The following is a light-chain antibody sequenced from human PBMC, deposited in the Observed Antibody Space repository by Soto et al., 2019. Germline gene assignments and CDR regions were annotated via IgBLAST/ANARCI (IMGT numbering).Light chain of an antibody. V-gene: IGKV1-6*01. CDR2: AAS. CDR1: QGIGND. CDR3: LQDYSFPWT. J-gene: IGKJ1*01. Sequence: AIQMTQSPSSLSTSVGDRVTITCRASQGIGNDLAWYQQKPGKAPDLLIFAASILQSGVTSRFSGSGSGTDFTLTISSLQPEDFATYYCLQDYSFPWTFGQGTKVEI.